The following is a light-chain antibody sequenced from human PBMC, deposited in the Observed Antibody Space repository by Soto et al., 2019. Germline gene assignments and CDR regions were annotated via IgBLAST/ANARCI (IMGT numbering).Light chain of an antibody. CDR3: NAYTSSTTPYF. CDR2: FLR. V-gene: IGLV2-14*02. CDR1: SSDVRSYTL. J-gene: IGLJ1*01. Sequence: QSVLPRPGAVCRSRRQANTFSCNATSSDVRSYTLVSWYRQHPLQAPKLYIYFLRTRRLGVSHRFSVSTSANTASLTISALQAEDEDDYYCNAYTSSTTPYFFGTGTKVTLL.